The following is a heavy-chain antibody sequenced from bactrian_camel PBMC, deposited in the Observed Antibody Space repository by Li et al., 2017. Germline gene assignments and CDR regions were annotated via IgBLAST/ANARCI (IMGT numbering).Heavy chain of an antibody. Sequence: QLVESGGGSVQAGGSLRLPCAASGFIGSRTCMGWFRQAPGKEREGVAQIYPGGDSTNYADSVKGRFTISADNAKNTLYLQMNSLKPEDTATYYCAAARPVDAALACDEYNYWGHGTQVTVS. CDR2: IYPGGDST. CDR3: AAARPVDAALACDEYNY. D-gene: IGHD1*01. CDR1: GFIGSRTC. J-gene: IGHJ4*01. V-gene: IGHV3S1*01.